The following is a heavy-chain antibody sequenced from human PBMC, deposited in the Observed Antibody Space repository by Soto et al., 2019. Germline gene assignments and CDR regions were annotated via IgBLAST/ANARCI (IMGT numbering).Heavy chain of an antibody. J-gene: IGHJ3*02. Sequence: GGSLRLSWAASGLTFSSYSMNWVRQATGKGLEWVSSISSSSSYIYYADSVKGRFTISRDNVKNSLYLQMNSLRAEDTAVYYCARVGCSSTSCYPADAFDIWGQGTMVTVSS. CDR3: ARVGCSSTSCYPADAFDI. CDR1: GLTFSSYS. V-gene: IGHV3-21*01. D-gene: IGHD2-2*01. CDR2: ISSSSSYI.